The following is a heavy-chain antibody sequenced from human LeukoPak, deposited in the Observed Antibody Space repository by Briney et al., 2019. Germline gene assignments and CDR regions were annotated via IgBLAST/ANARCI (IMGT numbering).Heavy chain of an antibody. Sequence: SETLSLTCAVSGYSISSGYYWSWIRQPAGKGLEWIGRIYTSGSTNYNPSLKSRVTISVDTSKNQFSLKLSSVTAADTAVYYCARAYDFWSGYTWGQGTLVTVSS. D-gene: IGHD3-3*01. CDR1: GYSISSGYY. J-gene: IGHJ5*02. CDR3: ARAYDFWSGYT. V-gene: IGHV4-61*02. CDR2: IYTSGST.